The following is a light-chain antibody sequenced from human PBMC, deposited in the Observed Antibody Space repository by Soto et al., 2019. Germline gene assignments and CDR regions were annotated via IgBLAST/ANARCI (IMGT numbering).Light chain of an antibody. CDR3: QQYNSYSPAT. CDR1: QSIRRW. J-gene: IGKJ1*01. CDR2: DAS. V-gene: IGKV1-5*01. Sequence: DIKMTQSSSMLSASVGDRVTIACQASQSIRRWLAWYQQKPGKAPKLLIFDASTLESGVPSRFSGRGSETEFTLTISRLQPDDFATYYCQQYNSYSPATFGQGTKVDIK.